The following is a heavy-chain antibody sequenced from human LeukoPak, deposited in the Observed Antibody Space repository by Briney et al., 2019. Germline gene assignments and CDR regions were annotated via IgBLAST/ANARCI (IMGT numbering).Heavy chain of an antibody. D-gene: IGHD3-10*01. J-gene: IGHJ5*02. CDR1: GGSTSSGGYS. Sequence: SQTLSLTCAVSGGSTSSGGYSWSWIRQPPGKGLESIGYIYHTGSTYYNPSLKSRVTISVDRSKHQFSLKLSSVTAADTAGYYCARDYYYGSGRNNWFDPWGQGTLVTVSA. CDR3: ARDYYYGSGRNNWFDP. V-gene: IGHV4-30-2*01. CDR2: IYHTGST.